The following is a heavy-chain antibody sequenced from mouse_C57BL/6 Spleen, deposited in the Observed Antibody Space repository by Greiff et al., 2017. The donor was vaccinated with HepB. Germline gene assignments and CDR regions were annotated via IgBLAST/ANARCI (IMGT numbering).Heavy chain of an antibody. V-gene: IGHV3-6*01. CDR1: GYSITSGYY. D-gene: IGHD2-12*01. J-gene: IGHJ1*03. CDR3: ARGYDGWYFDV. Sequence: ESGPGLVKPSQSLSLTCSVTGYSITSGYYWNWIRQFPGNKLEWMGYISYDGSNNYNPSLKNRISITRDTSKNQFFLKLNSVTTEDTATYYCARGYDGWYFDVWGTGTTVTVSS. CDR2: ISYDGSN.